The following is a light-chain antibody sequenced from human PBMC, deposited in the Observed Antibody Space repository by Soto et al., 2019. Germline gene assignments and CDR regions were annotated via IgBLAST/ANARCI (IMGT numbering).Light chain of an antibody. CDR2: GAS. V-gene: IGKV3-15*01. CDR3: QQYNDWPGYT. CDR1: QSVSSN. J-gene: IGKJ2*01. Sequence: EIVMTQSPATLSVSPGERATLSCRASQSVSSNLAWYQQKPGQAPRLLMYGASTRATGIPARFSGSGSGTEFTLIISSLQSEDFAVYYCQQYNDWPGYTFGQGTKLEIK.